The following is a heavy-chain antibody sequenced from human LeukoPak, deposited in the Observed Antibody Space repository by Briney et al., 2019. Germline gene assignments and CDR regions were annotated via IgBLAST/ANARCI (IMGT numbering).Heavy chain of an antibody. CDR3: ARAGSYYRYAPFDS. CDR2: IYYSGST. CDR1: GGSISSYY. J-gene: IGHJ5*01. D-gene: IGHD3-10*01. Sequence: PSETLSLTCTVSGGSISSYYWSWIRQPPGKGLEWIGYIYYSGSTNYNPSLKSRVTISVDTSKNQFSLKLSSVTAADTAVYYCARAGSYYRYAPFDSWGQGTLVTVSS. V-gene: IGHV4-59*01.